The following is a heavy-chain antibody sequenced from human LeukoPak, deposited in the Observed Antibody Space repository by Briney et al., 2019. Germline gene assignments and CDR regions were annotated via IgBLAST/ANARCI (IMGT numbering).Heavy chain of an antibody. CDR1: GSTVSSNY. Sequence: PGGSLRLSCAASGSTVSSNYMSWVRQAPGKGLEWVAVIYSGGSTYYADSVKGRFTISRDNSKNTLYLQMNSLRAEDTAVYYCAKDLESSSSWYVPRPIDYWGQGTLVTVSS. V-gene: IGHV3-53*01. D-gene: IGHD6-13*01. CDR2: IYSGGST. CDR3: AKDLESSSSWYVPRPIDY. J-gene: IGHJ4*02.